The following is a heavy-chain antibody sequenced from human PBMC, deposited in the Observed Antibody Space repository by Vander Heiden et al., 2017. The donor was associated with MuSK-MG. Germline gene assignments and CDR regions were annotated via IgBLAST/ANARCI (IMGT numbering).Heavy chain of an antibody. Sequence: QVQLAQSGAEVKKPGASVTVSCKASGVPFTGYYMHGVRQAPGQGLEWVGWINPNSGGTNYAQKFQGRVTMTRDTSISTAYMGLSRLRSDDTAVYYCARVSSWDYYFDYWGQGTLVTVSS. V-gene: IGHV1-2*02. D-gene: IGHD6-13*01. J-gene: IGHJ4*02. CDR1: GVPFTGYY. CDR3: ARVSSWDYYFDY. CDR2: INPNSGGT.